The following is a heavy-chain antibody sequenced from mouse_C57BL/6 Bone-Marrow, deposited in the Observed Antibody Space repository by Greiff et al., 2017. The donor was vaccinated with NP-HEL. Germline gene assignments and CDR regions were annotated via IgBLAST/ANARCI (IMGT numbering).Heavy chain of an antibody. J-gene: IGHJ4*01. Sequence: VQLQQSGAELVKPGASVKISCKASGYAFSSYWMNWVKQRPGKGLEWIGQIYPGDGDTNYNGKFKGKAKLTADKSSSTAYMQLSSLTSEDSAVYFCARDGGLRRDAMDYWGQGTSVTVSS. CDR3: ARDGGLRRDAMDY. D-gene: IGHD2-4*01. V-gene: IGHV1-80*01. CDR2: IYPGDGDT. CDR1: GYAFSSYW.